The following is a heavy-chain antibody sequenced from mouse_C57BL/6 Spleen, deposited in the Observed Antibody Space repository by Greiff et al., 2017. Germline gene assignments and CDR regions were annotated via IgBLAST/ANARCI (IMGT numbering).Heavy chain of an antibody. V-gene: IGHV5-4*01. CDR3: ARDRDYDYDVGFAY. J-gene: IGHJ3*01. CDR1: GFTFSSYA. CDR2: ISDGGSYT. D-gene: IGHD2-4*01. Sequence: EVKLVESGGGLVKPGGSLKLSCAASGFTFSSYAMSWVRQTPEKRLEWVATISDGGSYTYYPDNVKGRFTISRENAKNNLYLQMSHLKSEDTAMYYCARDRDYDYDVGFAYWGQGTLVTVSA.